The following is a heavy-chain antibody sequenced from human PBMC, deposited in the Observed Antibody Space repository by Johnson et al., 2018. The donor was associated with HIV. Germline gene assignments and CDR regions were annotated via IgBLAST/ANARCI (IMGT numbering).Heavy chain of an antibody. CDR3: ARGRPGGPNLLDAAGNDAFDI. D-gene: IGHD6-13*01. V-gene: IGHV3-13*01. J-gene: IGHJ3*02. CDR2: IGTIGDT. CDR1: GFTFSDHD. Sequence: VQLVESGGGLVHPGGSLRLSCAASGFTFSDHDMHWVRQTEGIGLECVSAIGTIGDTHYHGSVKGRFTISRENATNFLYLQMNSLAAGDTAVYYCARGRPGGPNLLDAAGNDAFDIWGQGTMVTVSS.